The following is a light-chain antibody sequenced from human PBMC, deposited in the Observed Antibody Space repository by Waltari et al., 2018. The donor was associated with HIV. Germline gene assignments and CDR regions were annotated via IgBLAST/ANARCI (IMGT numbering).Light chain of an antibody. V-gene: IGKV1-9*01. CDR1: QGISRY. CDR2: AAS. CDR3: QQLNGYPFT. Sequence: DIQLTQSPSFLSASVGDRVSITCRASQGISRYLAWYQQKPGKAPNLLIYAASALQSGVPSRFSGSGYGTEFTLTISSLQPEDFATYYCQQLNGYPFTFGQGTRLEIK. J-gene: IGKJ5*01.